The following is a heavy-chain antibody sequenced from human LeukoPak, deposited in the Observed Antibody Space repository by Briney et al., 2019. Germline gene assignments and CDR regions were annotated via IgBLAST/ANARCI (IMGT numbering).Heavy chain of an antibody. CDR2: INHSGST. V-gene: IGHV4-34*01. D-gene: IGHD1-26*01. CDR3: ARGMWALKWFAP. J-gene: IGHJ5*02. CDR1: GGSFCGYY. Sequence: SETLSLTCAVYGGSFCGYYWSWIRQPPGKGLEWIGEINHSGSTNYNPSIKSRVTISVDTSKKQFSLKLSSVTAADTAVYYCARGMWALKWFAPWGQGTLVTVSS.